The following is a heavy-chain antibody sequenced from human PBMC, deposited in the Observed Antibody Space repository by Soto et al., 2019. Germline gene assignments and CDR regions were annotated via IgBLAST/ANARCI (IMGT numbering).Heavy chain of an antibody. CDR1: GFTFSNAS. V-gene: IGHV3-15*07. J-gene: IGHJ4*02. CDR3: TRAYDHYSGAFGY. Sequence: GGSLRLSCAASGFTFSNASMNWVRQAPGKGLEWVGRIKSKTDGGTTDYAAPVKGRFTISRDDSKNTLYLQMNSLKTEDTAVYYCTRAYDHYSGAFGYWGQGTLVTVSS. CDR2: IKSKTDGGTT. D-gene: IGHD1-26*01.